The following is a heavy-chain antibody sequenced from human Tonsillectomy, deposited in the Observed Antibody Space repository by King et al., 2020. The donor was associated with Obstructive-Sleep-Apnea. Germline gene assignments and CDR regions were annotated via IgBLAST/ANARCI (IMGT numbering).Heavy chain of an antibody. Sequence: VQLVQSGGGSVQTGGSLRLSCEASGFTFSEHYMEWVRQAPGKGPEWVGRIKNKDCKYATEYAASVKGRFTISRDDSQNSLYLQMNSLRSEDTAVYYCAKDRGSPTVGTQWGQGTPVTV. V-gene: IGHV3-72*01. D-gene: IGHD4-23*01. CDR3: AKDRGSPTVGTQ. CDR2: IKNKDCKYAT. J-gene: IGHJ4*02. CDR1: GFTFSEHY.